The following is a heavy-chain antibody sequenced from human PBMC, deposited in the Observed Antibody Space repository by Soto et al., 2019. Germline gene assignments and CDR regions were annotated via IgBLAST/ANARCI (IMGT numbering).Heavy chain of an antibody. CDR2: INPSGGST. J-gene: IGHJ4*02. CDR3: ARVYCSGGSCSSIDY. V-gene: IGHV1-46*03. D-gene: IGHD2-15*01. CDR1: GYTFTSYY. Sequence: QVQLVQSGAEVKKPGASVKVSCKASGYTFTSYYMHWVRQAPGQGLEWMGIINPSGGSTSYAQKCQGRVTMTRETSTSTVYMELSSLRSEDTAVYYCARVYCSGGSCSSIDYWGQGTLVTVSS.